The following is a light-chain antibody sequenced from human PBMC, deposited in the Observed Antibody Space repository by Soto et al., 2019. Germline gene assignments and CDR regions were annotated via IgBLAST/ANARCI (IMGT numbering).Light chain of an antibody. Sequence: EIVLTQSPGTLSLSPGERATLSCRASQSISSSYLAWYQQKPGQAPRLLIYAASSRATGIPDRFGGSGSGTDFTLTNSRLEPEDFAVYYCQQYGSSSSTFGQGTQVEIK. CDR2: AAS. CDR3: QQYGSSSST. J-gene: IGKJ2*01. CDR1: QSISSSY. V-gene: IGKV3-20*01.